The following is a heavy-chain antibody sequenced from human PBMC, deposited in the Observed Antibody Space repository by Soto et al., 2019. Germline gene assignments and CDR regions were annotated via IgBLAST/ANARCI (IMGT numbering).Heavy chain of an antibody. V-gene: IGHV3-7*01. D-gene: IGHD3-10*01. CDR1: GFTFSSYW. CDR2: IKQDGSEK. Sequence: ESGGGLVQPGGSLRLSCAASGFTFSSYWMSWVRQAPGKGLEWVANIKQDGSEKYYVDSVKGRFTISRDNAKNSLYLQMNSLRAEDTAVYYCARDPLNYYGSGSYTNYYFDYGGQGTLVTVSS. J-gene: IGHJ4*02. CDR3: ARDPLNYYGSGSYTNYYFDY.